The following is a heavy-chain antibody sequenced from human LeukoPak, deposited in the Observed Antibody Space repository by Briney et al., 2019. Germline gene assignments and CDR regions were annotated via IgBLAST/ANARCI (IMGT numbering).Heavy chain of an antibody. J-gene: IGHJ4*02. CDR1: GGSISSTGYF. Sequence: SETLSLTCTVSGGSISSTGYFWGWIRQPPGKGQEWIGSIYYSGSTYYNPSLKSRVTMSVDTSKNQFSLKLSSVTAADTAVYYCGRDSSGSSFKNLDSWGQGTLVTVSS. CDR2: IYYSGST. CDR3: GRDSSGSSFKNLDS. D-gene: IGHD3-22*01. V-gene: IGHV4-39*07.